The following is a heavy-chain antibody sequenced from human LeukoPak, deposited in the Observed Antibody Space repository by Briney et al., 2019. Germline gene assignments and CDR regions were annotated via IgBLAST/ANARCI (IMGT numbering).Heavy chain of an antibody. V-gene: IGHV3-7*01. CDR1: GFTFSGYW. J-gene: IGHJ4*02. CDR3: ARYRHLGY. CDR2: INQNGGEK. Sequence: PGGSLRLSWADSGFTFSGYWMNWVRQAPGKGLEWVANINQNGGEKYYVDSVKGRFTISRDNGKNSLYLQMNSLRAEDTAVYYCARYRHLGYWGQGTLVTVSS.